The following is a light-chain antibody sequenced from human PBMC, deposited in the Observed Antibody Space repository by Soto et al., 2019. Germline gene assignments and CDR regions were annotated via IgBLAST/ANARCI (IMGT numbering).Light chain of an antibody. J-gene: IGLJ2*01. CDR3: SSYPSRVTHVG. CDR2: DVS. V-gene: IGLV2-14*03. CDR1: SSDVGGYTY. Sequence: QSALTQPASVSGSPGQSITISCTGTSSDVGGYTYVSWYQQHPGKAPKLMIYDVSNRPSGISNRFSGSKSGNTASLTISGLQAEDEAEYYCSSYPSRVTHVGFGGGTKLTV.